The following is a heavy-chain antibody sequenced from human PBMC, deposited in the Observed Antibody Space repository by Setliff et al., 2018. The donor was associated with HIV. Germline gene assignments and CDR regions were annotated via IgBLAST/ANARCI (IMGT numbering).Heavy chain of an antibody. D-gene: IGHD2-2*03. CDR1: GFTFSTYA. CDR3: AKVDNGHCTSASCRDFDY. CDR2: ITSTAGTT. Sequence: GGSLRLSCAASGFTFSTYAMSWVRQAPGKGLEWVSAITSTAGTTYYADSVKGRFTVSRDNFKNTLYLQMNSLRAEDTAVYYCAKVDNGHCTSASCRDFDYWGQGTLVTVSS. V-gene: IGHV3-23*01. J-gene: IGHJ4*02.